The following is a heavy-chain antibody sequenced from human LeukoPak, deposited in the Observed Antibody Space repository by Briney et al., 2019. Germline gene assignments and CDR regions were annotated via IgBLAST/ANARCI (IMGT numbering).Heavy chain of an antibody. Sequence: ASVKVSCKAFGYTFTSNYMHWVRQAPGQGPEWMGVISPSGGPTTYAQKFQGRVTMTTDTSTSTAYMELRSLRSDDTAVYYCAREDGYCSGGSCYGEDWFDPWGQGTLVTVSS. J-gene: IGHJ5*02. CDR3: AREDGYCSGGSCYGEDWFDP. V-gene: IGHV1-46*01. CDR1: GYTFTSNY. D-gene: IGHD2-15*01. CDR2: ISPSGGPT.